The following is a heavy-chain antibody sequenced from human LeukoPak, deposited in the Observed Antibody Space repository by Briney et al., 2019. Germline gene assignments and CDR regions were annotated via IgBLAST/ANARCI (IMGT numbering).Heavy chain of an antibody. J-gene: IGHJ4*02. CDR2: IYYSGST. D-gene: IGHD1-20*01. V-gene: IGHV4-59*01. CDR3: ARSPIIGTTGRFDY. CDR1: GGSISSYY. Sequence: SETLSLTCTVSGGSISSYYWSWIRQPPGKGLEWIGYIYYSGSTNYNPSLKSRVTISVDTSKNQFSLKLSSVTAADTAVYYCARSPIIGTTGRFDYWGQGTLVTVSS.